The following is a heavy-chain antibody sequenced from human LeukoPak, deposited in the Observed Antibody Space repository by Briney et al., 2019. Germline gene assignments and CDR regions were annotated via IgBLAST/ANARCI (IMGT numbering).Heavy chain of an antibody. CDR1: GGSFSGYY. Sequence: SETLSLTCAVYGGSFSGYYWSWIRQPPGKGLEWIREISHSGSTNYNPSLKSRVTISVDTSKNQFSLKLSSVTAADTAVYYRAGGHYDSSGYSYFPIRRFDYWGQGTLVTVSS. CDR2: ISHSGST. CDR3: AGGHYDSSGYSYFPIRRFDY. J-gene: IGHJ4*02. D-gene: IGHD3-22*01. V-gene: IGHV4-34*01.